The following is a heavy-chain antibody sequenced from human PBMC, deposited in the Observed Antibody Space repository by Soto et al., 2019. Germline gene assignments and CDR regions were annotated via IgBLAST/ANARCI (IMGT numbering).Heavy chain of an antibody. Sequence: GGSLRLSCAASGFTFSSYSMNWVRQAPGKGLEWVSSISSSSSYIYYADSVKGRFTISRDNAKNSLYLQMNSLRAEDTAVYYCARDSGRLGYCSGGSCPFSDFDYWGQGT. D-gene: IGHD2-15*01. CDR3: ARDSGRLGYCSGGSCPFSDFDY. V-gene: IGHV3-21*01. J-gene: IGHJ4*02. CDR1: GFTFSSYS. CDR2: ISSSSSYI.